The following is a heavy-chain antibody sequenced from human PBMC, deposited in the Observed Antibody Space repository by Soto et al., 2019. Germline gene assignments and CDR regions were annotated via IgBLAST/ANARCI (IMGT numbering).Heavy chain of an antibody. CDR2: IYYSGST. CDR3: ARRYGGNFDY. V-gene: IGHV4-59*01. CDR1: GCTISSYC. Sequence: SETLSLTCTVSGCTISSYCWSWIRQPPGKGLEWIGYIYYSGSTNYNPSLKSRVTISVDRSKNQFSLKLSSVTAADTAVYYCARRYGGNFDYWGQGTLVTVSS. J-gene: IGHJ4*02. D-gene: IGHD1-26*01.